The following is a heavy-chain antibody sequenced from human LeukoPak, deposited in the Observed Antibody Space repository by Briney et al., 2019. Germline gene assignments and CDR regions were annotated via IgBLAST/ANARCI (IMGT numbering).Heavy chain of an antibody. D-gene: IGHD3-9*01. J-gene: IGHJ4*02. Sequence: GRSLRLSCAASGFTISSYGMHWVRQAPGKGLEWVAVISYDGSNKYYADSVKGRFTISRDNSKNTLYLQMNSLRAEDTAVYYCAKENQYYDILTGLDYWGQGTLVTVSS. V-gene: IGHV3-30*18. CDR1: GFTISSYG. CDR3: AKENQYYDILTGLDY. CDR2: ISYDGSNK.